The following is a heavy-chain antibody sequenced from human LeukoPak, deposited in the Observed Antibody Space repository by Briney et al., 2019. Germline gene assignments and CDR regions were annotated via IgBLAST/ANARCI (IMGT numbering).Heavy chain of an antibody. CDR3: ARDLWPGYCSGGSCYWGAFDI. V-gene: IGHV4-4*07. D-gene: IGHD2-15*01. CDR2: IYTSGST. Sequence: PSETLSLTCTVSGGSISSYYWSWIRQPAGKGLEWIGRIYTSGSTNYNPSLKSRVTISVDTSKNQFSLKLSSVTAADTAVYYCARDLWPGYCSGGSCYWGAFDIWGQGTMVTVSS. CDR1: GGSISSYY. J-gene: IGHJ3*02.